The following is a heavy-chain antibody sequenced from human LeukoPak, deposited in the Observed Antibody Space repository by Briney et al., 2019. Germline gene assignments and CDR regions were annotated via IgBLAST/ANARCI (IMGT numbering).Heavy chain of an antibody. CDR3: ARGAYGDPTSFDY. CDR2: IYYSGST. V-gene: IGHV4-59*01. D-gene: IGHD4-17*01. CDR1: GGSISSYY. Sequence: ETLSLTCTVSGGSISSYYWSWIRQPPGKGLEWIGYIYYSGSTNYNPSLKSRVTISVDTSKNQFSLKLSSVTAADTAVYYCARGAYGDPTSFDYWGQGTLVTVSS. J-gene: IGHJ4*02.